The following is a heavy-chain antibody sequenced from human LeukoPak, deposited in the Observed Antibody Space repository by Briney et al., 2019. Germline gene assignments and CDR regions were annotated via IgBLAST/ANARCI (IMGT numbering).Heavy chain of an antibody. J-gene: IGHJ6*02. CDR2: IYYSGST. V-gene: IGHV4-31*03. D-gene: IGHD1-7*01. CDR1: GGSISSGGYY. Sequence: PSQTLSLTCTVSGGSISSGGYYWSWIRQHPGKGLEWIGYIYYSGSTYYNPSLKSRVTISVDTSKNQFSLKLSSVTAADTAVYYCARVSVNYTPYYGMDVWGQGTTVTVSS. CDR3: ARVSVNYTPYYGMDV.